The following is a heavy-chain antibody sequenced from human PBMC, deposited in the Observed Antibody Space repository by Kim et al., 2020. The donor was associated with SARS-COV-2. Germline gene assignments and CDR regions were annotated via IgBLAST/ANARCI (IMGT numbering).Heavy chain of an antibody. D-gene: IGHD6-19*01. CDR1: GGSISSGGYY. Sequence: SETLSLTCTVSGGSISSGGYYWSWIRQHPGKGLEWIGYIYYSGSTYYNPSLKSRVTISVDTSKNQFSLKLSSVTAADTAVYYCARDRIAVAGHFDYWGQGTLVTVSS. CDR3: ARDRIAVAGHFDY. J-gene: IGHJ4*02. CDR2: IYYSGST. V-gene: IGHV4-31*03.